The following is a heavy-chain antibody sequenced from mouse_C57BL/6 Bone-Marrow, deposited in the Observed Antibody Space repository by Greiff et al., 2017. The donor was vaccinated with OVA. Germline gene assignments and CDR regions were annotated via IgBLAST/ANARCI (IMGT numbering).Heavy chain of an antibody. D-gene: IGHD1-1*01. Sequence: VQLKHSGAELVRPGASVKLSCTASGFNIKDDYMHWVKQRPEQGLEWIGWIDPENGDTEYASKFQGKATITADTSSNTAYLQLSSLTSEDTAVYYCTPGSTWFAYWGQGTLVTVSA. CDR2: IDPENGDT. CDR3: TPGSTWFAY. J-gene: IGHJ3*01. V-gene: IGHV14-4*01. CDR1: GFNIKDDY.